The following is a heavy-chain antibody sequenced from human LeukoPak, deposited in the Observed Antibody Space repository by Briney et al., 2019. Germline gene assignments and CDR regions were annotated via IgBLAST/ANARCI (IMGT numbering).Heavy chain of an antibody. CDR3: ARARGWQPNYYYYYMDV. Sequence: GGSLRLSCIPSGFTFNSYAMFWFRQAPGKGLEWVSLIWYDGSNKYYADSVKGRFTISRDNSKNTLFLQMNSLRAEDTAVYYCARARGWQPNYYYYYMDVWGTGTTVTVSS. V-gene: IGHV3-33*07. CDR1: GFTFNSYA. J-gene: IGHJ6*03. D-gene: IGHD2-15*01. CDR2: IWYDGSNK.